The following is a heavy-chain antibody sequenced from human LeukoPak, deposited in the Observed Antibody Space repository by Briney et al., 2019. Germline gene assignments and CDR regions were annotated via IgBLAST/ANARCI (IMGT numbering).Heavy chain of an antibody. CDR3: ARGLGYCDGGHCNHFDY. CDR1: GYSFTSYD. J-gene: IGHJ4*02. Sequence: ASVKVSCKASGYSFTSYDINWVRQATGQGLEWMGWMNPNSGNTGYAQKFQGRVTMTRNTSITTAYMELNSLRSEDTAVYYCARGLGYCDGGHCNHFDYWGQGTLVTVSS. V-gene: IGHV1-8*01. D-gene: IGHD2-15*01. CDR2: MNPNSGNT.